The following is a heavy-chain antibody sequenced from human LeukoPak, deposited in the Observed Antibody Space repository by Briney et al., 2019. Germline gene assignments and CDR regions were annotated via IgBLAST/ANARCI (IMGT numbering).Heavy chain of an antibody. V-gene: IGHV4-34*01. CDR3: ARDDILTGSMYYYGMDV. CDR2: INHSGST. D-gene: IGHD3-9*01. J-gene: IGHJ6*02. CDR1: GGSFSGYY. Sequence: PSETLSLTCAVYGGSFSGYYWSWIRQPPGKGLEWIGEINHSGSTNYNPSLKSRVTISVDTSKNQFPLKLSSVTAADTAVYYCARDDILTGSMYYYGMDVWGQGTTVTVSS.